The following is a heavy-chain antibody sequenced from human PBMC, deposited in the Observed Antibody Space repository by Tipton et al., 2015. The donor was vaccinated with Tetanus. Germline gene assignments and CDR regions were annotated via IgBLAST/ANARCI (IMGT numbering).Heavy chain of an antibody. D-gene: IGHD6-25*01. J-gene: IGHJ4*02. V-gene: IGHV3-74*01. CDR2: IKRDGSSI. CDR1: GFTFSSDW. Sequence: GSLRLSCAASGFTFSSDWMHWVRQAPGKGLVWVSRIKRDGSSISYEDSVKGRFTISRDNAKNTLYLQMNSLRTEDTSVYYCVREGLVFGPAKLSYFDYWGRGTLLTVSS. CDR3: VREGLVFGPAKLSYFDY.